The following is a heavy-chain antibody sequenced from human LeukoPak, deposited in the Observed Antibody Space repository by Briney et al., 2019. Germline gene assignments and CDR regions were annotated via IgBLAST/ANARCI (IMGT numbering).Heavy chain of an antibody. CDR2: ISSSSSYI. CDR1: GFTLNKYS. V-gene: IGHV3-21*01. D-gene: IGHD3-22*01. CDR3: ARGPYYYDSSGYFSDY. J-gene: IGHJ4*02. Sequence: GGSLRLSCAASGFTLNKYSMNWVRQAPGKGLEWVSSISSSSSYIYYADSVKGRFTISRDNAKNSLYLQMNSLRVEDTAVYYCARGPYYYDSSGYFSDYWGQGTLVTVSS.